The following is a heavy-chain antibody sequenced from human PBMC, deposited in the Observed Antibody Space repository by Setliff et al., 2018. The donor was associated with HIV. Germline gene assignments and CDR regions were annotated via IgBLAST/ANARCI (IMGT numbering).Heavy chain of an antibody. Sequence: ASVKVSCKASGYTFSTYDINWVRQATGQGLQWMGWMSPKSGNTGYARKFQGRVSMTRNTSISTAYMELSSLISEDTAVYYCARGRDGYKPEPFDSWGQGTLVTVSS. V-gene: IGHV1-8*02. CDR3: ARGRDGYKPEPFDS. J-gene: IGHJ4*02. CDR1: GYTFSTYD. CDR2: MSPKSGNT. D-gene: IGHD5-12*01.